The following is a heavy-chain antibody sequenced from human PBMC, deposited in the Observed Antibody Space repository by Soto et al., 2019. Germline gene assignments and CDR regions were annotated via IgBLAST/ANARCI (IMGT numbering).Heavy chain of an antibody. CDR2: IYYSGST. CDR1: GGSISSSSYY. CDR3: ARHPPIYYDRTNWFDP. J-gene: IGHJ5*02. V-gene: IGHV4-39*01. D-gene: IGHD3-22*01. Sequence: SETLSLTCTVSGGSISSSSYYWGWIRQPPGKGLEWIGSIYYSGSTYYNPSLKSRVTISVDTSKNQFSLKLSSVTAADTAVYYCARHPPIYYDRTNWFDPWGQGTLVTVSS.